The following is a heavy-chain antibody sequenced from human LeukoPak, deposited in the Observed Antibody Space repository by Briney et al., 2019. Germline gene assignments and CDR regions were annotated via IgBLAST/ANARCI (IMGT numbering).Heavy chain of an antibody. D-gene: IGHD3/OR15-3a*01. V-gene: IGHV1-69*05. CDR2: IIPIFGTA. J-gene: IGHJ5*02. Sequence: ASVKVSCKASGGTFSSYAISWVRQAPGQGLEWMGGIIPIFGTANYAQKFQGRVTITTDESTSTAYMELSSLRSEDTAVYYCARDFWTAGSWFDPWGQGTLVTVSS. CDR1: GGTFSSYA. CDR3: ARDFWTAGSWFDP.